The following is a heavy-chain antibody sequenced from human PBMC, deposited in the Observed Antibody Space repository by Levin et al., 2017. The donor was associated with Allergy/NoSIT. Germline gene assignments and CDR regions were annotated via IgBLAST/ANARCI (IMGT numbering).Heavy chain of an antibody. CDR2: INSDGSST. J-gene: IGHJ4*02. CDR1: GFTFSTYW. Sequence: SCAASGFTFSTYWMHWVRQAPGKGLVWASRINSDGSSTNYADSVKGRFTISRDNAKNTLYLQMNSLSADDTAVYYCARGSLGGWFGEWWGQGTLVTVSS. V-gene: IGHV3-74*01. CDR3: ARGSLGGWFGEW. D-gene: IGHD3-10*01.